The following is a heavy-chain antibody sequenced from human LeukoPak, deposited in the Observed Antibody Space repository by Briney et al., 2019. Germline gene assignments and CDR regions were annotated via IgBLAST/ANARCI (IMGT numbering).Heavy chain of an antibody. CDR1: GFTFSSYG. J-gene: IGHJ4*02. Sequence: GGPLRLSCAASGFTFSSYGMHWVRQAPGKGLEWVAVISYDGSNKGYADSVKGRFTLSRDNSKNTLYLHMNSLRAEDTAVYYCARGGSTTGTTLLYWGQGTLVTVSS. CDR3: ARGGSTTGTTLLY. CDR2: ISYDGSNK. D-gene: IGHD1-1*01. V-gene: IGHV3-30*03.